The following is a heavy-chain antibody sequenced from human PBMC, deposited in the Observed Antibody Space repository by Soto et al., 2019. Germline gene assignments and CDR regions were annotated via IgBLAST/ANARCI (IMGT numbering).Heavy chain of an antibody. V-gene: IGHV4-39*01. J-gene: IGHJ3*02. CDR1: GGSISSSSYY. CDR2: IYYSGST. CDR3: ARHSIGSGSYYNFAFDI. D-gene: IGHD3-10*01. Sequence: SETLSLTCTVSGGSISSSSYYWGWIRQPPGKGLEWIGSIYYSGSTYYNPSLKSRVTISVDTSKNQFSLKLCSVTAADTAVYYCARHSIGSGSYYNFAFDIWGQGTMVTVSS.